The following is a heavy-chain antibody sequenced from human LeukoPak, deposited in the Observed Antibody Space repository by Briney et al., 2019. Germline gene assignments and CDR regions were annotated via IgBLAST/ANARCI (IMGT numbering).Heavy chain of an antibody. V-gene: IGHV4-39*01. CDR3: ARQTYQLLPPSYYFDY. D-gene: IGHD2-2*01. CDR1: GGSISSSSYY. J-gene: IGHJ4*02. Sequence: PSETLSLTCTVSGGSISSSSYYWGWIRQPPGKGPEWIGSIYYSGSTYYNPSLKSRVTISVDTSKNQFSLKLSSVTAADTAVYYCARQTYQLLPPSYYFDYWGQGTLVTVSS. CDR2: IYYSGST.